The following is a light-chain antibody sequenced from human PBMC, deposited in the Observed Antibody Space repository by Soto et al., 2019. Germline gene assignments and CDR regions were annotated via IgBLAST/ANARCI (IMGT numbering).Light chain of an antibody. J-gene: IGKJ4*01. V-gene: IGKV1-39*01. CDR3: QETFSTPSFT. CDR2: AAS. Sequence: DIQMTQSPSSLSASVGDGDTITCRASQSISNYVNWYQQKPGKAPKLLIYAASRLQSGVPSRFSGTGSRTDFTLTISSLQPEDFATYYCQETFSTPSFTFGGGTKVEI. CDR1: QSISNY.